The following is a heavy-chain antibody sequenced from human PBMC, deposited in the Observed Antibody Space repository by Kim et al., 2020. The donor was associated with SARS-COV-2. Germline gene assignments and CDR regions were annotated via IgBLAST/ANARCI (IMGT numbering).Heavy chain of an antibody. CDR2: ISTGGTNI. Sequence: GGSLRLSCAASGFTFSDYYMNWIRQAPGKGLEWVSHISTGGTNIYYADSVKGRFTISRDNAKNSLYLQMNSLRAEDTAVYYCARGTVVRGVRPYGYGMDVWGQGTTVTVSS. J-gene: IGHJ6*02. D-gene: IGHD3-10*01. CDR1: GFTFSDYY. CDR3: ARGTVVRGVRPYGYGMDV. V-gene: IGHV3-11*01.